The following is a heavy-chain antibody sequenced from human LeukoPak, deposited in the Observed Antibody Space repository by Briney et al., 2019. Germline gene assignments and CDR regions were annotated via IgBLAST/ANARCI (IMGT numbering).Heavy chain of an antibody. J-gene: IGHJ4*02. D-gene: IGHD1-7*01. CDR3: ARDPDWNYVVDY. V-gene: IGHV1-2*06. CDR1: GYTFTGYY. Sequence: GASVTVSCTASGYTFTGYYMHWVRQAPGQGLEWMGRINPNSGGTNYAQKFQGRVTMTRDTSISTAYMELSRLRSDDTAVYYCARDPDWNYVVDYWGQGTLVTVSS. CDR2: INPNSGGT.